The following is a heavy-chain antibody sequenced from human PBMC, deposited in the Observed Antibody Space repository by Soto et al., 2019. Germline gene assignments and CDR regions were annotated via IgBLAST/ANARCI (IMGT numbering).Heavy chain of an antibody. V-gene: IGHV1-69*01. J-gene: IGHJ4*02. CDR3: ARGFEYSSSSALDY. CDR1: GGTFSSYD. Sequence: QVQLVQSGAEVKKPGSSVKVSCKASGGTFSSYDISWVRQAPGQGLEWMGGIIPIFGTANYAQKFQGRVTITADESTSTAYTELSSLISEDTAVYYCARGFEYSSSSALDYWGQGTLVTVSS. CDR2: IIPIFGTA. D-gene: IGHD6-6*01.